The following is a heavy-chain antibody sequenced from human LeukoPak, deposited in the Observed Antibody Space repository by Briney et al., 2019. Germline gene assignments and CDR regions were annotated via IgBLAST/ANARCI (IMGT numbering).Heavy chain of an antibody. CDR2: ISGSGGST. D-gene: IGHD3-22*01. CDR1: GFTVSSNS. V-gene: IGHV3-23*01. CDR3: AKGGSSGYYSTDY. J-gene: IGHJ4*02. Sequence: GGSLRLSCTVSGFTVSSNSMSWVRQAPGKGLEWVSAISGSGGSTYYADSVKGRFTISRDNSKNTLYLQMNSLRAEDTAVYYCAKGGSSGYYSTDYWGQGTLVTVSS.